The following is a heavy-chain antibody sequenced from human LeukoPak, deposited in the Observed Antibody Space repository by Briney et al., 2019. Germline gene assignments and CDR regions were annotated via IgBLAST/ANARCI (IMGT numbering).Heavy chain of an antibody. CDR3: ARGGYDFPHYYGMDV. CDR2: IIPIFGTA. D-gene: IGHD3-3*01. J-gene: IGHJ6*02. Sequence: SVKVSCKVSGYTLTELSMHWVRQAPGKGLEWMGGIIPIFGTANYAQKFQGRVTITADESTSTAYMELSSLRSEDTAVYYCARGGYDFPHYYGMDVWGQGTAVTVSS. CDR1: GYTLTELS. V-gene: IGHV1-69*13.